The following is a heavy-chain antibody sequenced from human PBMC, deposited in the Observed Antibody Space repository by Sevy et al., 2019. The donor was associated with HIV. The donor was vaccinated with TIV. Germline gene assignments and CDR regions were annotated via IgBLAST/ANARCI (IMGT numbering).Heavy chain of an antibody. V-gene: IGHV3-15*01. CDR3: ATDPIIVLLVTDGMDV. J-gene: IGHJ6*02. D-gene: IGHD2-8*02. Sequence: GGSLRLSCAASGFTFTYAWMSWVRLAPGKGLEWVGHRKSKPDGGTTDYAAPVKGRFTISRDDSKNTVYLQMNSLKTEDTAVYYCATDPIIVLLVTDGMDVWGQGTTVTVSS. CDR2: RKSKPDGGTT. CDR1: GFTFTYAW.